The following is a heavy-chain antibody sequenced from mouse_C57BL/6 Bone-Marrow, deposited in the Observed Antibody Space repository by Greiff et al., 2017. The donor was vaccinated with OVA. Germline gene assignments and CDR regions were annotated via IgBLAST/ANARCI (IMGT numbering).Heavy chain of an antibody. V-gene: IGHV1-54*01. CDR3: ARSSYVSSPAWFAY. Sequence: QVQLQQSGAELVRPGTSVKVSCKASGYAFTNYLIEWVKQRPGQGLEWIGVINPGSGGTNYNEKFKGKATLTADKSSSTAYMQLSSLTSEDSAVYFCARSSYVSSPAWFAYWGQGTLVTVSA. J-gene: IGHJ3*01. CDR2: INPGSGGT. CDR1: GYAFTNYL. D-gene: IGHD1-1*01.